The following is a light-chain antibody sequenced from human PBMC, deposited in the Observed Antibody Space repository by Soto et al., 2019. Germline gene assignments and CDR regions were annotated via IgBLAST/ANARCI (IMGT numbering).Light chain of an antibody. CDR2: AAS. Sequence: IQLTQSPSSLSASVGDRVTITCRASQDISSSLAWYQQKPGNAPKLLIYAASTLQSGVTSRFSGGGSGAHFTLTISSLQPEDSATSYCQQQGTFGQGTKVDI. CDR1: QDISSS. V-gene: IGKV1-9*01. CDR3: QQQGT. J-gene: IGKJ2*01.